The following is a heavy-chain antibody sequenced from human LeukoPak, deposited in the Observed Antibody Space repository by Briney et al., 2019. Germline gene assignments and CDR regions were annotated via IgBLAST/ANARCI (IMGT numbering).Heavy chain of an antibody. D-gene: IGHD4-11*01. V-gene: IGHV3-30*04. J-gene: IGHJ4*02. CDR2: ISYDGSNK. CDR3: ARASTVTMAKSGFDY. Sequence: PGGSLRLSCAASGFTFSSYAMHWVRQAPGKGLEWVAVISYDGSNKYHADSVKGRFTISRDNSKNTLYLQMNSLRAEDTAVYYCARASTVTMAKSGFDYWGQGTLVTVSS. CDR1: GFTFSSYA.